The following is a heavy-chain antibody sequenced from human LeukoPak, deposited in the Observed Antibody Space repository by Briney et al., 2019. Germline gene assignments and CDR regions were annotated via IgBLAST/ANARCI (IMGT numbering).Heavy chain of an antibody. CDR3: ARGYSSSWYTGAFDI. V-gene: IGHV4-4*07. CDR2: IYTSGST. J-gene: IGHJ3*02. Sequence: SETLSLTCTVSGASISTYYWSWIRQPAGKGLEWIGRIYTSGSTNYNPSLKSRVTMSVDTSKNQFSLKLSSVTAADTAVYYCARGYSSSWYTGAFDIWGQGTMVTVSS. CDR1: GASISTYY. D-gene: IGHD6-13*01.